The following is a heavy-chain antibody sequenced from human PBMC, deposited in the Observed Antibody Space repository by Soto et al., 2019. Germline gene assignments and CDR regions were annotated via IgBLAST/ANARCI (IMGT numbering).Heavy chain of an antibody. V-gene: IGHV4-34*09. Sequence: SETLSLTCAVYGWSFSGYYWTWIRQPPGKGLEWIGHIYDSVNTYYSPSLRSRVTISADMSKNQFSLNLRSVTAADTAVYYCARVDHSGYFANLTDFWGQGTLVTVPS. D-gene: IGHD6-13*01. J-gene: IGHJ4*02. CDR2: IYDSVNT. CDR3: ARVDHSGYFANLTDF. CDR1: GWSFSGYY.